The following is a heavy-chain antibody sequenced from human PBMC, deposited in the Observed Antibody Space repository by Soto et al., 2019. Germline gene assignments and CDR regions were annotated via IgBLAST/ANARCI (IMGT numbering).Heavy chain of an antibody. J-gene: IGHJ3*02. CDR2: MNPNSGNT. D-gene: IGHD6-19*01. Sequence: ASVKVSCTASGYTFTSYDINWVRQATGQGLEWMGWMNPNSGNTGYAQKFQGRVTMTRNTSISTAYMELSSLRSEDTAVYYCARASSAWAYAFDIWGQGTMVTVS. V-gene: IGHV1-8*01. CDR1: GYTFTSYD. CDR3: ARASSAWAYAFDI.